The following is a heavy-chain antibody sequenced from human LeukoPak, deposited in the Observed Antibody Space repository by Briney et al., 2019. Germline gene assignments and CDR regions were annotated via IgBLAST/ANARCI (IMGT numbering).Heavy chain of an antibody. J-gene: IGHJ4*02. V-gene: IGHV3-53*01. CDR2: IYSGGST. D-gene: IGHD3-10*01. Sequence: PGGSLRLSCAASGSTFSSNYMSWVRQAPGKGLEWVSVIYSGGSTYYADSVKGRFTISRDNSKNTLYLQMNSLRAEDTAVYYCARGTNYYGSGSYYLLVDYWGQGTLVTVSS. CDR1: GSTFSSNY. CDR3: ARGTNYYGSGSYYLLVDY.